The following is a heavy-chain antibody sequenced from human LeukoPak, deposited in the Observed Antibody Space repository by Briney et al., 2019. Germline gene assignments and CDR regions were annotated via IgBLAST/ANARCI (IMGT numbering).Heavy chain of an antibody. D-gene: IGHD3-9*01. CDR3: AKDLTPDGVWDIDY. Sequence: PGGSLRLSCVAFGFTFSKFTMSWVRQAPGKGLEWVSGIYGGVSGTTFYADSVQGRFTISRDNSKNTLYLQMHSLRAEDTAIYYCAKDLTPDGVWDIDYWSQGTLITVSS. CDR1: GFTFSKFT. J-gene: IGHJ4*02. V-gene: IGHV3-23*01. CDR2: IYGGVSGTT.